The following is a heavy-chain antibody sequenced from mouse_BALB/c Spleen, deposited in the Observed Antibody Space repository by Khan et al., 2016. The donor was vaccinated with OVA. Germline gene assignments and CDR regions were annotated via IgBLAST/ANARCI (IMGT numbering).Heavy chain of an antibody. CDR1: GFTFSTYA. CDR2: INSAGDNI. Sequence: LVESGGDLVMPGGSLKLSCSASGFTFSTYAMSWVRQTPEKRLEWVATINSAGDNIFYPDSVKGRLPISRDNAKNTLYLQMNSLRSEDNAMYYCARHNYGPFAYWGQGTLVTVSA. V-gene: IGHV5-9-3*01. CDR3: ARHNYGPFAY. J-gene: IGHJ3*01. D-gene: IGHD1-1*01.